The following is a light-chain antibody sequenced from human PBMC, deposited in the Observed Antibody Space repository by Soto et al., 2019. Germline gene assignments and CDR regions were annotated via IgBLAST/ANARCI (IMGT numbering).Light chain of an antibody. CDR3: AAWDDSPNGLGV. Sequence: QSVLTQPPSASGTPGQSVTISCSGSSSNIGSNTVNWYQQLPGTAPKLVIYTNNQRPSGVSDRFSGSKSGTSASLAISGLQYEDEADYYCAAWDDSPNGLGVFGGGTKLPVL. CDR1: SSNIGSNT. CDR2: TNN. V-gene: IGLV1-44*01. J-gene: IGLJ3*02.